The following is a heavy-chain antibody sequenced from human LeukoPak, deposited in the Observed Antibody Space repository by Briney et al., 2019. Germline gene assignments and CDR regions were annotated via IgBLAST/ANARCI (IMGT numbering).Heavy chain of an antibody. CDR2: IYHSGST. D-gene: IGHD6-19*01. V-gene: IGHV4-4*02. CDR1: GGSISSSNW. J-gene: IGHJ4*02. CDR3: ARDDHSSGWSFDN. Sequence: SETLSLTCAVSGGSISSSNWWSWVRQPPGKGLEWTGEIYHSGSTNYNPSLKSRVTISVDTSKNQFSLNLSSVTAADTAVYYCARDDHSSGWSFDNWGQGTLVTVSS.